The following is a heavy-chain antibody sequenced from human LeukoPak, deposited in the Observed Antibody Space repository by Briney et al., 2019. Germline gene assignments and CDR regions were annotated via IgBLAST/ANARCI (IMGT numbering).Heavy chain of an antibody. V-gene: IGHV1-2*06. J-gene: IGHJ4*02. CDR1: GYTFSGYY. CDR3: ATAQTWVPGVSYFDC. Sequence: GGSLRVSCVASGYTFSGYYMHWVRQAPGQGLEWMSRIKTNSGGTNSAQTLQGGVTMSRDTSISTVYMELSGLRADDTAVYYCATAQTWVPGVSYFDCWGQGTPVTASS. D-gene: IGHD1-26*01. CDR2: IKTNSGGT.